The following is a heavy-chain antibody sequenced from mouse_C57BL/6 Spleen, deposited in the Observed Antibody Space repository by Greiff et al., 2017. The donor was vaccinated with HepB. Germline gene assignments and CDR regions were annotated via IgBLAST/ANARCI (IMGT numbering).Heavy chain of an antibody. J-gene: IGHJ1*03. CDR2: ISSGGDYI. D-gene: IGHD1-1*01. CDR3: TRDRYYGSSPYWYFDV. V-gene: IGHV5-9-1*02. CDR1: GFTFSSYA. Sequence: EVQLQESGEGLVKPGGSLKLSCAASGFTFSSYAMSWVRQTPEKRLEWVAYISSGGDYIYYADTVKGRFTISRDNARNTLYLQMSSLKSEDTAMYYCTRDRYYGSSPYWYFDVWGTGTTVTVSS.